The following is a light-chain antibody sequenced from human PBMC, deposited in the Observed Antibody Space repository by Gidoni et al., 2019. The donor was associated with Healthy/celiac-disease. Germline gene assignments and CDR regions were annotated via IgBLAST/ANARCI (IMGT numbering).Light chain of an antibody. Sequence: IVSTQSPATLSLSPGERATLSCRASQSVSSYLAWYQQKPGQAPRLLIYDASNRDTGIPARFSGSGSGTEFTLTISSLEPEDFAAYYCQQRSNWPPLTFGGGTKVEIK. V-gene: IGKV3-11*01. CDR3: QQRSNWPPLT. J-gene: IGKJ4*01. CDR1: QSVSSY. CDR2: DAS.